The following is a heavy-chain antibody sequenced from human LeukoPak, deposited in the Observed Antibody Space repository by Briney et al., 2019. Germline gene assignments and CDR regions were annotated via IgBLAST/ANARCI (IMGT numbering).Heavy chain of an antibody. CDR2: ISSSGSTI. CDR3: AKTDGSGSYYPFDY. D-gene: IGHD3-10*01. Sequence: GGSLRLAWAASAFTFSSYEMNWVRQAPGKGLEWVSCISSSGSTIYYADSVKGRFTISRDNAKNSLYLQMNSLRAEDAAVYYCAKTDGSGSYYPFDYWGQGTLVTVSS. J-gene: IGHJ4*02. CDR1: AFTFSSYE. V-gene: IGHV3-48*03.